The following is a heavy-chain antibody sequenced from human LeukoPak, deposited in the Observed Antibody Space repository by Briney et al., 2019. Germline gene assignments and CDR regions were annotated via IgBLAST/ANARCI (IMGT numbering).Heavy chain of an antibody. Sequence: SGGSLRLSCAASGFTFSDYYLTWIRQAPGKGLEWVSYISSSSSDTNYADSVRGRFTISRDNANKSLYLQMNSLRDEDTAVYYCARVGATWYSQHWGQGALVTVSS. J-gene: IGHJ1*01. V-gene: IGHV3-11*06. CDR3: ARVGATWYSQH. D-gene: IGHD1-26*01. CDR1: GFTFSDYY. CDR2: ISSSSSDT.